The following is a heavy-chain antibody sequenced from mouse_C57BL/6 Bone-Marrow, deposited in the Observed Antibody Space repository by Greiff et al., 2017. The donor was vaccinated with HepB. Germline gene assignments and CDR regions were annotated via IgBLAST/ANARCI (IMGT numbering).Heavy chain of an antibody. CDR1: GYTFTDYN. CDR2: INPNNGGT. J-gene: IGHJ3*01. D-gene: IGHD2-4*01. Sequence: EVQVVESGPELVKPGASVKIPCKASGYTFTDYNMDWVKQSHGKSLEWIGDINPNNGGTIYNQKFKGKATLTVDKSSSTAYMELRSLTSEDTAVYYCARIDYDYDWFAYWGQGTLVTVSA. CDR3: ARIDYDYDWFAY. V-gene: IGHV1-18*01.